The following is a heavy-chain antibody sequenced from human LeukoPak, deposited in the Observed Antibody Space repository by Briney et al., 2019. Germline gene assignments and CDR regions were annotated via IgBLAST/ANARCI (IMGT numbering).Heavy chain of an antibody. Sequence: PGGSLRLSCAASGFSFSDHYMDWVRQAPGKGLEWVARIRNKAKSYTTEYAASVKGRFLISREDSKNSVYLQMNSLKTEDTAVYYCARVDIDAFDIWGQGTMVTVSS. D-gene: IGHD2-2*03. J-gene: IGHJ3*02. CDR2: IRNKAKSYTT. CDR1: GFSFSDHY. CDR3: ARVDIDAFDI. V-gene: IGHV3-72*01.